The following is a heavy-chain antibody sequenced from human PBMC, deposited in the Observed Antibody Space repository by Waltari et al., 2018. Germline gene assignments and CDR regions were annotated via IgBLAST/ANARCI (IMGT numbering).Heavy chain of an antibody. CDR1: GGSVSSPAYY. CDR3: ASHLWYRDLSRVAFDF. Sequence: QLQLQESGPALVRPSETLSLSCTVSGGSVSSPAYYWSWVLQSPGKGLEWIETIYYSGSNSYNPSLKSRVTISIDTSKNQLSLELTSVTAADTAIYYCASHLWYRDLSRVAFDFWGQGTLVAVSS. D-gene: IGHD3-10*01. J-gene: IGHJ4*02. CDR2: IYYSGSN. V-gene: IGHV4-39*07.